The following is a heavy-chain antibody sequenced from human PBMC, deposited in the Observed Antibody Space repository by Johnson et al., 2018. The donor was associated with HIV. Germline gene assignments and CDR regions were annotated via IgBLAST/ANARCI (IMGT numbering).Heavy chain of an antibody. J-gene: IGHJ3*02. CDR2: ISYDGSNK. V-gene: IGHV3-30*04. CDR1: GFTFSNYA. CDR3: ARGAGAAPGGLDI. D-gene: IGHD6-13*01. Sequence: QVQLVESGGGVGQPGRYLRLSCAASGFTFSNYAMHWVRQAPGKGLEWVAVISYDGSNKYYADSVKGRFTISRDNSKNTLYLQMNSLRAEDTAVYYCARGAGAAPGGLDIGGQGTVVTVSS.